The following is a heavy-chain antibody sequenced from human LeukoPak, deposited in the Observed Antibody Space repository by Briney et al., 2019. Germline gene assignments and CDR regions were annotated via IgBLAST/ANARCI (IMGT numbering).Heavy chain of an antibody. CDR2: ISSSSSYI. Sequence: GGSLRLSCAASGFTFSSYGMHWVRQAPGKGLEWVSSISSSSSYIYYADSVKGRFTISRDNAKNSLYLQMNSLRAEDTAVYYCARERVAAPGWFDPWGQGTLVTVSS. CDR1: GFTFSSYG. CDR3: ARERVAAPGWFDP. V-gene: IGHV3-21*01. J-gene: IGHJ5*02. D-gene: IGHD6-19*01.